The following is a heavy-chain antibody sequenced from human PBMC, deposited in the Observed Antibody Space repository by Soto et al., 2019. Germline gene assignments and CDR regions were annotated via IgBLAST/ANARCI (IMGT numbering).Heavy chain of an antibody. D-gene: IGHD6-6*01. V-gene: IGHV3-30-3*01. Sequence: PGGSLRLSCAASGFTFSSYAMHWVRQAPGKGLEWVAVISYDGSNKYYADSVKGRFTISRDNSKNTLYLQMNGLRADDTAVYYCAKEYSTSFDYWGQGTPVTVS. CDR1: GFTFSSYA. CDR3: AKEYSTSFDY. CDR2: ISYDGSNK. J-gene: IGHJ4*02.